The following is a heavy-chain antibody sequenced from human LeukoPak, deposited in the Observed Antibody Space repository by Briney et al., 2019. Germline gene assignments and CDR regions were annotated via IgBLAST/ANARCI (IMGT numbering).Heavy chain of an antibody. CDR1: GGSISSSNW. D-gene: IGHD3-9*01. CDR3: ASRAEYYDILTGYLYFDY. Sequence: SETLSLTCAVSGGSISSSNWWSWVRQHPGKGLEWIGEIYHTGSTNYNPSLKSRVTISVDTSKNQFSLKLSSVTAADTAVYYCASRAEYYDILTGYLYFDYWGQGTLVTVSS. J-gene: IGHJ4*02. V-gene: IGHV4-4*02. CDR2: IYHTGST.